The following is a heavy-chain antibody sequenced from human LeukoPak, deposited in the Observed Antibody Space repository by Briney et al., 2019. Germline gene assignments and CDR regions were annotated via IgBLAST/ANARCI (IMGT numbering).Heavy chain of an antibody. V-gene: IGHV4-59*01. CDR1: GGSISSYC. CDR2: IYYSGST. J-gene: IGHJ4*02. Sequence: SETLSLTCTVSGGSISSYCWSWIRQPPGKGLEWIGYIYYSGSTNYNPSLKSRGTISVDTSKNQFSLKLSPVPAADTAVYYCARAANRYQQFDYWGQGTLVTVSS. CDR3: ARAANRYQQFDY. D-gene: IGHD1-14*01.